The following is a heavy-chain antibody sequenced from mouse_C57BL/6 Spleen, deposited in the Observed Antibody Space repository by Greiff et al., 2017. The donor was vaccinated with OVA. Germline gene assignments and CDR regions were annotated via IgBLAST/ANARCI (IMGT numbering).Heavy chain of an antibody. V-gene: IGHV1-55*01. D-gene: IGHD2-3*01. CDR1: GYTFTSYW. Sequence: VQLQQPGAELVKPGASVQMSCKASGYTFTSYWITWLKPRPGQGLEWIGDIYPGSGSTNYNEKFKSKATLTVDTSSSTAYMQLSSLTSEDSAVYYCARGGYFLDYWGQGTTLTVSS. CDR3: ARGGYFLDY. CDR2: IYPGSGST. J-gene: IGHJ2*01.